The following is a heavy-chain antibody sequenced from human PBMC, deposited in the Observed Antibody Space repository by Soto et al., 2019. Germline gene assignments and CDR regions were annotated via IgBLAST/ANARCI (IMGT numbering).Heavy chain of an antibody. CDR3: ARGYDYVWGSYRSDAFDI. J-gene: IGHJ3*02. CDR2: INAGNRNT. D-gene: IGHD3-16*02. Sequence: QVQLVQSGAEVKKPGASVKVSCKASGYTFTNYAIHWVRQAPGQRLEWMGWINAGNRNTEYSQKFQGRIIMTKDTSANTVYMELSSLTSEDTAVYYCARGYDYVWGSYRSDAFDIWGQGTMVTVSS. CDR1: GYTFTNYA. V-gene: IGHV1-3*01.